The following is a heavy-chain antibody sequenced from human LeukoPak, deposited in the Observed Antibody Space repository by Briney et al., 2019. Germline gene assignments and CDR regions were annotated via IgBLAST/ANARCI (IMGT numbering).Heavy chain of an antibody. V-gene: IGHV4-34*01. Sequence: SETLSPTCAVYGGSFSGYYWSWIRQPPGKGLEWIGEINHSGSTNYNPSLKSRVTISVDTSKNQFSLKLSSVTAADTAVYYCAREVDNYYDSSGIDYWGQGTLVTVSS. CDR3: AREVDNYYDSSGIDY. CDR1: GGSFSGYY. D-gene: IGHD3-22*01. CDR2: INHSGST. J-gene: IGHJ4*02.